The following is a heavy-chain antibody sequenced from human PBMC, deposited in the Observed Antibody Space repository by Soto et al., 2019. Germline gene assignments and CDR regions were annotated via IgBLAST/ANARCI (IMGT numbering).Heavy chain of an antibody. CDR3: AKEYCISTSCYTTDAPDI. Sequence: GWSLRLSCAASGFTFSSYGMHWVRQAPGKGLEWVAVISYDGSNKYYADSVKGRFTISRDNSKNTLYLQMNSLRAEDTAVYFCAKEYCISTSCYTTDAPDIWGQGTMVTVS. CDR2: ISYDGSNK. V-gene: IGHV3-30*18. CDR1: GFTFSSYG. D-gene: IGHD2-2*01. J-gene: IGHJ3*02.